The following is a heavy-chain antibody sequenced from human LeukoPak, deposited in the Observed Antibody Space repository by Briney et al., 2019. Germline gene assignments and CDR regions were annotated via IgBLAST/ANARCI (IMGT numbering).Heavy chain of an antibody. D-gene: IGHD3-10*01. CDR1: GGTFSSYA. Sequence: ASVKVSCEASGGTFSSYAISWVRQAPGQGLEWMGGIIPIFGTANYAQKFQGRVTITADESTSTAYMELSSLRSEDTAVYYCASHPITMVRGDIWGQGTMVTVSS. J-gene: IGHJ3*02. CDR3: ASHPITMVRGDI. V-gene: IGHV1-69*13. CDR2: IIPIFGTA.